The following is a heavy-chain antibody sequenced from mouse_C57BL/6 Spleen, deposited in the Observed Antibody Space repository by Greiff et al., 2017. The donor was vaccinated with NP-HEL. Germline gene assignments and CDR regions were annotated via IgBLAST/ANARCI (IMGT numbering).Heavy chain of an antibody. V-gene: IGHV5-4*01. D-gene: IGHD1-1*02. Sequence: VQLKESGGGLVKPGGSLKLSCAASGFTFSSYAMSWVRQTPEKRLEWVATISDGGSYTYYPDNVKGRFTISRDNAKNNLYLQMSHLKSEDTAMYYCARKGGSIYWYFDVWGTGTTVTVSS. CDR2: ISDGGSYT. CDR1: GFTFSSYA. CDR3: ARKGGSIYWYFDV. J-gene: IGHJ1*03.